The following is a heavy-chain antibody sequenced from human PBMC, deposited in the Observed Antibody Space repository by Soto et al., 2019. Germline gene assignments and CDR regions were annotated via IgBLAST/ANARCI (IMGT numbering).Heavy chain of an antibody. CDR1: GFTFSSYS. J-gene: IGHJ6*02. CDR3: ARVLGRGSWSYYNGPLYTLYYYYGMDV. Sequence: EVQLVESGGGLVQPGGSLRLSCAASGFTFSSYSMNWVRQAPGKGLEWVSYISSSSSTIYYADSVKGRFTISRDNAKNLLYLQMNSLSDEDTVVYYCARVLGRGSWSYYNGPLYTLYYYYGMDVWGQGTTVTGSS. D-gene: IGHD3-10*01. V-gene: IGHV3-48*02. CDR2: ISSSSSTI.